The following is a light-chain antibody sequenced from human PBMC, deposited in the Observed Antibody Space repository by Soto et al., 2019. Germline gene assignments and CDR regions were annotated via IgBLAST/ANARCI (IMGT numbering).Light chain of an antibody. V-gene: IGLV1-40*01. Sequence: QSVLTQPPSVSGAPGQRVTISCTGSTSNIGAGYDVHWYQQLPGTAPKLLIYGNSNRPSGVPDRFSGSKSGTSASLATTGLQAEDEADYYCQSYDGSLSGVVFGGGTKLTVL. CDR2: GNS. J-gene: IGLJ2*01. CDR1: TSNIGAGYD. CDR3: QSYDGSLSGVV.